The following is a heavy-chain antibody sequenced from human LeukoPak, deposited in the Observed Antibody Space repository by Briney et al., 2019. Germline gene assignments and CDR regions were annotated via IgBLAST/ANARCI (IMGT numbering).Heavy chain of an antibody. J-gene: IGHJ3*02. CDR2: IWYDGSNK. CDR1: GFTFSSYG. Sequence: GGSLRLSCAASGFTFSSYGMHWVRQAPGKGLEWVAVIWYDGSNKYYADSVKGRFTISRDNSKNTLYLKMNSLRAEDTAVYYCARVKQYCGGDCFDDAFDIWGQGTMVTVSS. CDR3: ARVKQYCGGDCFDDAFDI. D-gene: IGHD2-21*02. V-gene: IGHV3-33*01.